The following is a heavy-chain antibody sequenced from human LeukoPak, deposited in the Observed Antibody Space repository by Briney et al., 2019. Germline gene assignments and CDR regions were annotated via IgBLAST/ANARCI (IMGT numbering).Heavy chain of an antibody. V-gene: IGHV4-59*01. CDR2: IYYSGST. D-gene: IGHD3-16*02. CDR3: ARVALPNYYYYGMDV. Sequence: SETLSLTCTVSGGSISSYYWSWLRQPPGKGLEWIGYIYYSGSTNYNPSLKSRVTISVDTSKNQFSLKLSSVTAADTAVYYCARVALPNYYYYGMDVWGQGTTVTVSS. J-gene: IGHJ6*02. CDR1: GGSISSYY.